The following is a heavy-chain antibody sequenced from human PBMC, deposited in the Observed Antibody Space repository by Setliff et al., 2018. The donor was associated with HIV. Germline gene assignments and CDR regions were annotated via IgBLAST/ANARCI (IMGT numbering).Heavy chain of an antibody. V-gene: IGHV3-33*01. D-gene: IGHD2-21*01. J-gene: IGHJ3*01. CDR3: ARGQFRLRPDSLDL. CDR2: LWYDGGKK. CDR1: GFTLSVYG. Sequence: GGSLRLSCEGSGFTLSVYGMHWVRQAPGKGLEWVAVLWYDGGKKYYADSVKGRFTISRDDSKNTLYLQMNSLRAEDTAVYYCARGQFRLRPDSLDLWGQGTLVTVSS.